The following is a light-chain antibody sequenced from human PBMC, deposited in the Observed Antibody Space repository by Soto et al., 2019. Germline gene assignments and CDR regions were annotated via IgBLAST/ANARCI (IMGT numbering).Light chain of an antibody. CDR2: DVS. Sequence: EIVLTQSPATLSLAPGERATLSCRASQSVSSQLAWYQQKPGQAPRLLIYDVSNRATGIPARFRGSGSGTDFTLTISSLEPEHFAVYYCQQRTNWPITFGQGTRLEI. CDR3: QQRTNWPIT. J-gene: IGKJ5*01. CDR1: QSVSSQ. V-gene: IGKV3-11*01.